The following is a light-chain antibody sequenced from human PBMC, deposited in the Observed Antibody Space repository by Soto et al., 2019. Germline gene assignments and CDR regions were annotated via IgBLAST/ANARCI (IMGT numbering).Light chain of an antibody. V-gene: IGKV3-20*01. Sequence: IVQAQSPTTLYVSPEERTTVSGRRSQSISSNLAWYQQKPGQAPRLLMFRTSSRATGIPDRFSGGGSGTDFTLSICRLEIEDIAVYYCQQYGSSPLIKFGEGTRLEIK. CDR1: QSISSN. J-gene: IGKJ5*01. CDR3: QQYGSSPLIK. CDR2: RTS.